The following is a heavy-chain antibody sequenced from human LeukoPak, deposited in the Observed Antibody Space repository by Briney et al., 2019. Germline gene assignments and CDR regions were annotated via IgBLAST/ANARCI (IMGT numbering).Heavy chain of an antibody. V-gene: IGHV3-23*01. Sequence: GGPLRLSCMVSGFTLSSYEMSWIRQAPGKGLEWVSSIEYGESTTHYADSVKGRFTISRDNSKNTLYLQMNSLRAEDTAVYYCARIKSQGVVVPLLRSTYYFDYWGQGTLVTVSS. CDR2: IEYGESTT. CDR1: GFTLSSYE. J-gene: IGHJ4*02. D-gene: IGHD2-21*01. CDR3: ARIKSQGVVVPLLRSTYYFDY.